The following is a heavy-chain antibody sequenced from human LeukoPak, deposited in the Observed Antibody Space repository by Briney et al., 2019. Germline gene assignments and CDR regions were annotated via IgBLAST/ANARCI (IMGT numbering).Heavy chain of an antibody. CDR2: IKTKADGGTT. CDR3: TRDQSGGYNLFDH. CDR1: GFTFTNAW. V-gene: IGHV3-15*01. J-gene: IGHJ4*02. Sequence: GGSLRLSCAASGFTFTNAWMSWVRQAPGKGLQWVGRIKTKADGGTTDYAAPVKGRFTISRDDSKTTLYLQMNSLKTVDTAVYYCTRDQSGGYNLFDHWGQGTLVSVSS. D-gene: IGHD5-24*01.